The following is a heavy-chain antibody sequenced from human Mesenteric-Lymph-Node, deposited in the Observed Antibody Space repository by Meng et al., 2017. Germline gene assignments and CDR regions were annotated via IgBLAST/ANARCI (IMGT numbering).Heavy chain of an antibody. Sequence: GGSLRLSCAASGFTFSSYWMHWVRQAPGKGLVWVSRINSDGSSTSYADSVKGRFTVSRDNAKNTLYLQMNSLRAEDTAVYYCARDRSSGWYSYGMDVWGQGTTVTVSS. D-gene: IGHD6-19*01. V-gene: IGHV3-74*01. CDR1: GFTFSSYW. J-gene: IGHJ6*02. CDR3: ARDRSSGWYSYGMDV. CDR2: INSDGSST.